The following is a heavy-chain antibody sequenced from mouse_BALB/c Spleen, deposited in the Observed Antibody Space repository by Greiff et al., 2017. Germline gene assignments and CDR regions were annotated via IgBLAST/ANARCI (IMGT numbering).Heavy chain of an antibody. Sequence: VQLQQSGSVLVRPGASVKLSCKASGYTFTSSWMHWAKQRPGQGLEWIGEIHPNSGNTNYNEKFKGKATLTVDTSSSTAYVDLSSLTSEDSAVYYCARDGSYAMDYWGQGTSVTVSS. CDR1: GYTFTSSW. D-gene: IGHD1-2*01. CDR2: IHPNSGNT. J-gene: IGHJ4*01. V-gene: IGHV1S130*01. CDR3: ARDGSYAMDY.